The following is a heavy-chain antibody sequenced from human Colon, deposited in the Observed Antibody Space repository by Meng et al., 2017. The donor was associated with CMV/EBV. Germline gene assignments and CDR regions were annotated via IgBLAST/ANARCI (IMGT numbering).Heavy chain of an antibody. CDR3: ARMFAASSGWFDP. V-gene: IGHV1-46*01. D-gene: IGHD6-6*01. CDR1: GHIFSSSY. CDR2: VSLKGERP. Sequence: ASGHIFSSSYLHWVRQAPGQGLDWVGMVSLKGERPKYAQKFQGRVTMTRDTSTSTFYMELGSLVSEDTAVYYCARMFAASSGWFDPWGQGTLVTVSS. J-gene: IGHJ5*02.